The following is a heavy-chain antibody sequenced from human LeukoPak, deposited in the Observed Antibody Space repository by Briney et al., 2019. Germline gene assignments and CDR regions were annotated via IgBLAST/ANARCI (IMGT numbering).Heavy chain of an antibody. CDR1: NGSISTYY. CDR2: ISYGGAT. D-gene: IGHD1-26*01. V-gene: IGHV4-59*08. CDR3: ARHGGTLDYFDS. J-gene: IGHJ4*02. Sequence: SETLSLTCSVSNGSISTYYWSWIRQSPGKGLEWIGHISYGGATTYNTSLKRRVTISVDSPKNHFSLRLTSLTAADTALYYCARHGGTLDYFDSWGPGSLVTVSS.